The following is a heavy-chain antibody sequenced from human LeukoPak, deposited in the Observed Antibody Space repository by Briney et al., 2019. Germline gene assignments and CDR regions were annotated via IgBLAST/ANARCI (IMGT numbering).Heavy chain of an antibody. CDR1: GYTFTSYY. J-gene: IGHJ4*02. Sequence: VASVKVSCKASGYTFTSYYMHWVRQAPGQGLEWMGGIIPIFGTANYAQKFQGRVTITADESTSTAYMELSSLRSEDTAVYYCARVYDGAYYFDYWGQGTLVTVSS. V-gene: IGHV1-69*13. CDR2: IIPIFGTA. D-gene: IGHD4-17*01. CDR3: ARVYDGAYYFDY.